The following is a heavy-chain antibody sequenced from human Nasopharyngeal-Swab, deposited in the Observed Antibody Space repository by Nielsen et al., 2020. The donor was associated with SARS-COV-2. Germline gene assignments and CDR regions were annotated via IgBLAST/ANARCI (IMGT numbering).Heavy chain of an antibody. Sequence: LKISCAASGFTFSSYAIHWVRQAPGKGLEWVAVISYDGSNKYYADSVKGRFTISRDNSRNTLYLQMNSLRAEDTAVYYCARAGGGYSYADYWGQGTLVTVSS. CDR1: GFTFSSYA. CDR2: ISYDGSNK. J-gene: IGHJ4*02. D-gene: IGHD5-18*01. V-gene: IGHV3-30-3*01. CDR3: ARAGGGYSYADY.